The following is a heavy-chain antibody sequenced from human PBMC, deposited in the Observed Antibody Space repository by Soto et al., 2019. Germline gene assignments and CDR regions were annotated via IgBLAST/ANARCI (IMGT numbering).Heavy chain of an antibody. CDR2: ISYDGSNK. Sequence: VQLVESGGGLVQPGGSLRLSCAASGFTFSSYGMHWVRQAPGKGLEWVAVISYDGSNKYYADSVKGRFTISRDNSKNTLYLQMNSLRAEDTAVYYCAKDLLTMVRGAAGYYGMDVWGQGTTVTVSS. J-gene: IGHJ6*02. CDR3: AKDLLTMVRGAAGYYGMDV. CDR1: GFTFSSYG. V-gene: IGHV3-30*18. D-gene: IGHD3-10*01.